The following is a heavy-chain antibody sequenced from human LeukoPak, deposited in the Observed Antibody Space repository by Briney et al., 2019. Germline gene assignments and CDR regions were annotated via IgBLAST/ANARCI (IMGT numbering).Heavy chain of an antibody. V-gene: IGHV3-23*01. Sequence: GGSLRLSCAASGFTFSSYAMSWVRQAPGKGLEWVPGISGNGRSTYYADSVKGRFTISRDNSKNTLYLQMNSLRAEDTAVYYCARDRVAAAGLDPWGQGTLVTVSS. D-gene: IGHD6-13*01. J-gene: IGHJ5*02. CDR3: ARDRVAAAGLDP. CDR1: GFTFSSYA. CDR2: ISGNGRST.